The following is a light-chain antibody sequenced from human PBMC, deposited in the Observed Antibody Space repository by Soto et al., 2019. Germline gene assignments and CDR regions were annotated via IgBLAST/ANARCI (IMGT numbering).Light chain of an antibody. V-gene: IGLV2-14*01. CDR2: EVN. J-gene: IGLJ1*01. CDR3: FSFTTTSTNV. CDR1: SSDIGAYDY. Sequence: QSGLTQPGSRSGSPGQSITIACTGSSSDIGAYDYVSWFQQHPGKAPKLMISEVNNRPSGVSNRFSGSKSGNTAYLTISRLQVEDQAAYFRFSFTTTSTNVFGTGTKVTVL.